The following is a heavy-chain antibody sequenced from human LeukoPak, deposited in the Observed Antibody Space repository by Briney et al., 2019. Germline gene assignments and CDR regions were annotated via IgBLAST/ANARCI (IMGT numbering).Heavy chain of an antibody. D-gene: IGHD3-10*01. V-gene: IGHV5-51*01. CDR1: GYSFTNYW. CDR2: IYPGDSAT. CDR3: ARAMTMVRYFDF. Sequence: PGESLKISCKGSGYSFTNYWIGWVRQMPGKGLEWMGMIYPGDSATRYSPSFQGQVTISADKSISTAYLQWSGLKASDTAMYYCARAMTMVRYFDFWGQGTLVTVSS. J-gene: IGHJ4*02.